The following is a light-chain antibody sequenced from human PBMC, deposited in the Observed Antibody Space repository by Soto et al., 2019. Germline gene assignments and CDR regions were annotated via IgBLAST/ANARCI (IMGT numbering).Light chain of an antibody. Sequence: EIVMTQSPATLSVSPGERATLSCRASQSTSTELAWYQQKPGQPPRLLIYSASTRATGVPARFTGSGSGSEFTLTIIGLQSEDFAVYYCQQGHNWPLTFGQGTRLEI. J-gene: IGKJ2*01. CDR3: QQGHNWPLT. CDR1: QSTSTE. CDR2: SAS. V-gene: IGKV3-15*01.